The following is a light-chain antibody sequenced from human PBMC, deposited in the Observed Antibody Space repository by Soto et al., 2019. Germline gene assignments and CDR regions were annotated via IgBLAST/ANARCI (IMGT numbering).Light chain of an antibody. CDR3: QQYDKWPLYT. V-gene: IGKV3D-15*01. CDR2: GAS. J-gene: IGKJ2*01. Sequence: EIVMTQSPATLSVSPGERATLSCRASQSVSDNLAWYQQKPGQAPRLLIYGASTRATGIPARFSGSGSGTEFSLTISSLQSEDFAVYYCQQYDKWPLYTFGQGTKLEI. CDR1: QSVSDN.